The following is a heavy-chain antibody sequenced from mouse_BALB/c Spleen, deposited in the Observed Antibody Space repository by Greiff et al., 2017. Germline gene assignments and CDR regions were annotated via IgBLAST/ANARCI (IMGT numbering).Heavy chain of an antibody. D-gene: IGHD2-3*01. J-gene: IGHJ4*01. CDR3: ARSEDGYYYYAMDY. Sequence: VQLQESGAELVRPGTSVKVSCKASGYAFTNYLIEWVKQRPGQGLEWIGVINPGSGGTNYNEKFKGKATLTADKSSSTAYMQLSSLTSDDSAVYFCARSEDGYYYYAMDYWGQGTSVTVSS. V-gene: IGHV1-54*01. CDR2: INPGSGGT. CDR1: GYAFTNYL.